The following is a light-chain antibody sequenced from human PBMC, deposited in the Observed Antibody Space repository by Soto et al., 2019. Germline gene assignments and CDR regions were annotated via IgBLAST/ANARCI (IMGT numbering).Light chain of an antibody. CDR2: GAS. Sequence: DIQMTQSPSSLSAYLGDRVTITCRASQGISNYLAWYQQKPGRLPKLLLFGASTLQSGVPARFSGSGSGTLFTLTINGLLPEDVATYYCQKYDSAPCTFGPGTNVDFK. V-gene: IGKV1-27*01. CDR1: QGISNY. CDR3: QKYDSAPCT. J-gene: IGKJ3*01.